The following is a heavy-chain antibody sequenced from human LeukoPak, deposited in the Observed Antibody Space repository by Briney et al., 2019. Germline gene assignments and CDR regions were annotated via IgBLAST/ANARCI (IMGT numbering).Heavy chain of an antibody. CDR3: ATGAYCDH. CDR1: GFTFSRYG. Sequence: GGSLRLSCAASGFTFSRYGMTWVRQTPGKGLEWVSTISDTGDSTYHADSVKGRFTISRDNSENTLYLQMNGLRAEDTAIYFCATGAYCDHWGQGTLVTVSS. CDR2: ISDTGDST. V-gene: IGHV3-23*01. J-gene: IGHJ4*02.